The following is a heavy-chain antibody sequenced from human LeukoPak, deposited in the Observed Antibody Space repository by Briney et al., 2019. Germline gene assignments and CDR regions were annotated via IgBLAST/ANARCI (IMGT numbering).Heavy chain of an antibody. CDR3: VAAGECSYGCTSS. Sequence: GGSLRLSCAARSFWMHWVRQAPGKGLVWVSRINGDMTTTNYADSVKGRFTISRDKAKNTVYLQMNSLRAEDTAVYFCVAAGECSYGCTSSWGQGTLVTVSS. D-gene: IGHD5-18*01. V-gene: IGHV3-74*01. CDR1: RSFW. J-gene: IGHJ5*02. CDR2: INGDMTTT.